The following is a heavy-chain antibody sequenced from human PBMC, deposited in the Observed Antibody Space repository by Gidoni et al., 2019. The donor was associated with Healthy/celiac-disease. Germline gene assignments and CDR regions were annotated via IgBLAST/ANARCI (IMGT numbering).Heavy chain of an antibody. J-gene: IGHJ6*02. V-gene: IGHV1-2*02. CDR1: GYTFTGYH. Sequence: QVQLEQSGAEVKKPGASVKVSCKASGYTFTGYHMQAVRQVPGQGLEWMGWINPDSGGTNYAQKFQGRVTMTRDTSISTAYMEVSSLRSDDTAVYFCARAPHCSSISCYRPGYYYGMDVWGQGTTVTVPS. D-gene: IGHD2-2*02. CDR3: ARAPHCSSISCYRPGYYYGMDV. CDR2: INPDSGGT.